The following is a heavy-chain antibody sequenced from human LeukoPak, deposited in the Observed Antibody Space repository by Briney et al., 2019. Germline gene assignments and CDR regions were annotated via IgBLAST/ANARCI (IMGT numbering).Heavy chain of an antibody. CDR3: ARVTGLSGQVDY. Sequence: GEPLKISCKGSGNSFTNYWIAWVRQMPGKGLEWMGIIYPGDSDTRYSPSFQDQVTISADKSISTAYLQWSSLKASDTAMYYCARVTGLSGQVDYWGQGTLATVSS. CDR1: GNSFTNYW. J-gene: IGHJ4*02. CDR2: IYPGDSDT. D-gene: IGHD5/OR15-5a*01. V-gene: IGHV5-51*01.